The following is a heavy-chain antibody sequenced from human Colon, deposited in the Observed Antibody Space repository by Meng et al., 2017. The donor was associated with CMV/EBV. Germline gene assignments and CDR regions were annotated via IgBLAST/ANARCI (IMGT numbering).Heavy chain of an antibody. J-gene: IGHJ6*02. CDR1: GVSISSGTYY. V-gene: IGHV4-61*01. CDR2: IFDNGKS. CDR3: AKLVGVAGASYGADV. D-gene: IGHD2-15*01. Sequence: SETLSLTCSVTGVSISSGTYYWSWIRQPPGKGLEWIGYIFDNGKSDHNPSLKSRVTISLDRSKNQFFLKLRSVTAADTAVYYCAKLVGVAGASYGADVWGQGTTVTVSS.